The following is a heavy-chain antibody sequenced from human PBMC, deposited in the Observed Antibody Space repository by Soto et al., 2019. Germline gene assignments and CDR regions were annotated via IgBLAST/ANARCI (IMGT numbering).Heavy chain of an antibody. D-gene: IGHD5-18*01. CDR2: IYYSGST. CDR1: GGSISSSSYY. Sequence: SETLSLTCTVSGGSISSSSYYWGWIRQPPGKGLEWIGSIYYSGSTYYNPSLKSRVTISVDTSKNQFSLKLSSVTAADTAVYYCRSSGTWRDTAMVSLNLIRGGHWFDPWGQGTLVTVSS. J-gene: IGHJ5*02. V-gene: IGHV4-39*01. CDR3: RSSGTWRDTAMVSLNLIRGGHWFDP.